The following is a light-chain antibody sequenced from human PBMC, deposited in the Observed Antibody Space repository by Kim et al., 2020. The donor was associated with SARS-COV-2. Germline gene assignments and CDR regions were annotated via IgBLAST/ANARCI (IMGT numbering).Light chain of an antibody. CDR3: SSYTTSNTWV. Sequence: GQSITISCSGTSSDVGGYYSVSWYQQHPGKAPKLIIYDVSDRPSGVSVRFSGSKSGNTASLTISGLQAEDEADYHCSSYTTSNTWVFGGGTQLTVL. V-gene: IGLV2-14*03. CDR2: DVS. J-gene: IGLJ3*02. CDR1: SSDVGGYYS.